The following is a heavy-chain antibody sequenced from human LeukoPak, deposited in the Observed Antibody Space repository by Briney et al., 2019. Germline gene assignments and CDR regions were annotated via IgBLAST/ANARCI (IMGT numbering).Heavy chain of an antibody. D-gene: IGHD6-19*01. J-gene: IGHJ2*01. CDR2: FDPEDGET. CDR1: GYTLTELS. CDR3: ARDASGWPEWYFDL. Sequence: ASVKVSCKVSGYTLTELSMHWVRQAPGKGLEWMGGFDPEDGETIYAQKFQGRVTMTEDTSTDTAYMEPSSLRSEDTAVYYCARDASGWPEWYFDLWGRGTLVTVSS. V-gene: IGHV1-24*01.